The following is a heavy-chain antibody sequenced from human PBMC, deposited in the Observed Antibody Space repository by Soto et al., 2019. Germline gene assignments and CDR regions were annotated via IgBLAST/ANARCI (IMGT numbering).Heavy chain of an antibody. CDR2: ISSGSSFI. Sequence: PGGSLRLSCAASGFTFSTYNMNWVRQAPGKGLEWVSFISSGSSFIYYADSVKGRFTISRDNAKNSLFLQMNSLRAEDTAVYYCARDKLGSMTGFDYWGQGTLVSVSS. J-gene: IGHJ4*02. CDR1: GFTFSTYN. D-gene: IGHD3-16*01. V-gene: IGHV3-21*01. CDR3: ARDKLGSMTGFDY.